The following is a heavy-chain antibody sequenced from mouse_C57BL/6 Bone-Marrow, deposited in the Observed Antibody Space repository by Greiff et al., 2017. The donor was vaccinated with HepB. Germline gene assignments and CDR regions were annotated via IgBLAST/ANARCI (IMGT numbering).Heavy chain of an antibody. D-gene: IGHD2-4*01. J-gene: IGHJ2*01. CDR2: FYPGSGSI. V-gene: IGHV1-62-2*01. CDR3: ARHEVGMINFDY. CDR1: GYTFTEYT. Sequence: VQVVESGAELVKPGASVKLSCKASGYTFTEYTIHWVKQRSGQGLEWIGWFYPGSGSIKYNEKFKDKATLTADKSSSTVYMELSRLTSEDSAVYFCARHEVGMINFDYWGQGTTLTVSS.